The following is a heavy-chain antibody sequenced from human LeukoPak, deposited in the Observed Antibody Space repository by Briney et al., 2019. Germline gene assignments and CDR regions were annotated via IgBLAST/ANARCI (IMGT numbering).Heavy chain of an antibody. CDR1: GFTFSSYV. CDR2: ISGSGGRT. V-gene: IGHV3-23*01. D-gene: IGHD2/OR15-2a*01. Sequence: GGTLRLSCAASGFTFSSYVMSWVRQAPGKGLEWVSGISGSGGRTYYADSVKGRFTISRDNSKNTLYLQMNSLRAEDTAVYYCAKVTFEGVDPWGQGTLVTVSS. J-gene: IGHJ5*02. CDR3: AKVTFEGVDP.